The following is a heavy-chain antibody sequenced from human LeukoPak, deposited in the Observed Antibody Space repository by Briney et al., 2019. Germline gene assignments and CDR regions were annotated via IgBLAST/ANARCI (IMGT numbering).Heavy chain of an antibody. V-gene: IGHV3-30-3*01. CDR3: ARDLGGGSSSRNFDY. CDR1: GFTFSSYA. CDR2: ISYDGSNK. J-gene: IGHJ4*02. Sequence: GRSLRLSCAASGFTFSSYAMHWVRQAPGKGLEWVAVISYDGSNKYYADSVKGRFTISRDNSKNTLYLQMNSLRAEDTAVYYCARDLGGGSSSRNFDYWGQGTLVTVSS. D-gene: IGHD6-6*01.